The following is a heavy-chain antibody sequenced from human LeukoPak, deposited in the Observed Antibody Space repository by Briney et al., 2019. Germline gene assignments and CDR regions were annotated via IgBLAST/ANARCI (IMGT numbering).Heavy chain of an antibody. CDR1: RYTFARYS. D-gene: IGHD1-26*01. V-gene: IGHV1-2*02. J-gene: IGHJ4*02. Sequence: ASVKVSFKASRYTFARYSMHWVRQAPGQGLEWMGWINPNSGGTNYAQKFQGRVTMTGDTSISTAYMELSRLTSDDTAVYYCARGRGSYSLDYWGQGTLVTVSS. CDR2: INPNSGGT. CDR3: ARGRGSYSLDY.